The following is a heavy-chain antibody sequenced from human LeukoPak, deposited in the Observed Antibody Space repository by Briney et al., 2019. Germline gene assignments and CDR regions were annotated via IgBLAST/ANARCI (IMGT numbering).Heavy chain of an antibody. CDR3: AKEMGSRSSLFYFDY. Sequence: GSLRLSCAASGFTFSSFGMHWVRQAPGKGLEWVAAISNDGINNYYADSVNGRFTISRDNSKNTLYLLVNTLRGEDTAVYYCAKEMGSRSSLFYFDYWGQGTLLTVSS. V-gene: IGHV3-30*18. CDR1: GFTFSSFG. CDR2: ISNDGINN. D-gene: IGHD3-10*01. J-gene: IGHJ4*01.